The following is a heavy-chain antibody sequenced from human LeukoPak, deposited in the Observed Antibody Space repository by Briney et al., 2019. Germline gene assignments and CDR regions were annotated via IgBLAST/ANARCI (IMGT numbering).Heavy chain of an antibody. J-gene: IGHJ2*01. CDR3: ARLLGSSGYAGDWYFDL. Sequence: SETLSLTCTVSGASISSYYWSWIRQPPGKGLEWIGRIYTNGTVNYNPSLKRRVTMSREMSKNQFSLKLTSVTAADTAVYYCARLLGSSGYAGDWYFDLWGRGILVTVSS. D-gene: IGHD3-22*01. CDR1: GASISSYY. CDR2: IYTNGTV. V-gene: IGHV4-4*07.